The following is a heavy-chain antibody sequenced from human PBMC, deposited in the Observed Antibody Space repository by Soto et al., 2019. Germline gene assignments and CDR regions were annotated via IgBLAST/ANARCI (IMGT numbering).Heavy chain of an antibody. J-gene: IGHJ4*02. CDR3: ARDEWWSLTY. CDR1: GFTFSTYW. CDR2: IKPDGSEK. D-gene: IGHD2-21*02. Sequence: EVQLVESGGGLVQPGGSLRLSCAASGFTFSTYWMAWVRQAPGKGLEWLANIKPDGSEKHSVDSLKGRFTISRDNAKNSLFLQMNSLRAEDMAVYYCARDEWWSLTYWGQGALVTVSS. V-gene: IGHV3-7*01.